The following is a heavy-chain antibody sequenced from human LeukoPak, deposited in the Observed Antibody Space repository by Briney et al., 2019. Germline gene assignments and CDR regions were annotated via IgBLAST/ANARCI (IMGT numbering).Heavy chain of an antibody. V-gene: IGHV3-30*02. Sequence: GGSLRLSCVASGFTFRNFGFHWVRHAPDKGLEWVAFIEHDGSIASYSESVKGRFSLSRGDSKTAVSLQMNSLRAEDTALYYCVKDVVPGRTGAGPGSWGQGTLVTVSS. D-gene: IGHD6-13*01. CDR3: VKDVVPGRTGAGPGS. CDR1: GFTFRNFG. CDR2: IEHDGSIA. J-gene: IGHJ5*02.